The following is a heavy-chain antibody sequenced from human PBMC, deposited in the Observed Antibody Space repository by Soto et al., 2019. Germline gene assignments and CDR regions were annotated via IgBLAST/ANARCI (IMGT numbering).Heavy chain of an antibody. CDR3: ARDPPGIVASAAGG. CDR2: IYSGGTT. V-gene: IGHV3-53*01. CDR1: GFTVSNNY. D-gene: IGHD6-13*01. Sequence: GGSLILSCAASGFTVSNNYMRWVRQAPGKGLEWVSLIYSGGTTHYADSVKGRFTISRDNSKNTLYLQMNSLRVEDTAVYYCARDPPGIVASAAGGWRQGTLVTVSS. J-gene: IGHJ4*02.